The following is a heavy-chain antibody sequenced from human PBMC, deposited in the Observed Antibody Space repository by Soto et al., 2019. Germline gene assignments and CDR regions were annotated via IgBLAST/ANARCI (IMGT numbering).Heavy chain of an antibody. Sequence: SETLSLTCAVYGGSFSGYYWSWIRQPPGKGLEWIGEINHSGSTNYNPSLKSRVTISVDTSKNQFSLKLSSVTAADTAVYYCAREDMSGTYYFDYWGPGIKVTVSS. V-gene: IGHV4-34*01. CDR2: INHSGST. J-gene: IGHJ4*02. D-gene: IGHD1-26*01. CDR1: GGSFSGYY. CDR3: AREDMSGTYYFDY.